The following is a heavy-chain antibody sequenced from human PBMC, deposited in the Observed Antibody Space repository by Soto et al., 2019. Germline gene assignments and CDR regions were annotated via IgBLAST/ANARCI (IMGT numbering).Heavy chain of an antibody. J-gene: IGHJ6*02. D-gene: IGHD6-13*01. V-gene: IGHV4-4*02. CDR3: ARYSASGLSYYFGMDV. CDR1: GDSISSSNW. Sequence: QVQLQESGPGLVKPSGTLSLTCAVSGDSISSSNWWTWVRQPPGKGLEWIGDIYHTGITNYNPSLKSRVTILVDKSKNQFSLKLTSVTAADTAVYYCARYSASGLSYYFGMDVWGQGTTVTVSS. CDR2: IYHTGIT.